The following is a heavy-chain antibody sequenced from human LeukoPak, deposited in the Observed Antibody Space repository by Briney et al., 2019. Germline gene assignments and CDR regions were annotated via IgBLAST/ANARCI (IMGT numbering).Heavy chain of an antibody. J-gene: IGHJ4*02. Sequence: SETLSLTCAVYGGSFSGYYWSWIRQPPGKGLEWIGEINHSGSTNYNPSLKSRVTISVDTSKNQFSLKLSSVTAADTAVYYCAICRSTSLECRWGQGTLVTVSS. V-gene: IGHV4-34*01. CDR1: GGSFSGYY. CDR3: AICRSTSLECR. CDR2: INHSGST. D-gene: IGHD2-2*01.